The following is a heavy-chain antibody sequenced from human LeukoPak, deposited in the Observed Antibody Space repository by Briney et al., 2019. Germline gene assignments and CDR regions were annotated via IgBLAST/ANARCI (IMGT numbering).Heavy chain of an antibody. CDR1: GGSISSSSYY. CDR2: IYYSGST. D-gene: IGHD3-10*01. CDR3: ARSTPSGRGNWFDP. J-gene: IGHJ5*02. Sequence: SETLSLTCTVSGGSISSSSYYWGWIRQPPGKGLEWIGSIYYSGSTYYNPSLKSRVTMSVDTSKNQFSLRLSSVTAADTAVYYCARSTPSGRGNWFDPWGQGTLVTVSS. V-gene: IGHV4-39*01.